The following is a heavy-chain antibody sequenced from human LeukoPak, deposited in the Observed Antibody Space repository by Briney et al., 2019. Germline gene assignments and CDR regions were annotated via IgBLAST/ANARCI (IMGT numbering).Heavy chain of an antibody. CDR2: ISGSGGST. CDR3: AKDANWNHGGGYMDV. CDR1: GFTFSSYA. Sequence: AGGFLRLSCAASGFTFSSYAMSWVRQAPGKGLEWVSDISGSGGSTYYADSVKGRFTISRDNSKNTLYLQMNSLRAEDTAVYYCAKDANWNHGGGYMDVWVKGTTVTVSS. D-gene: IGHD1-1*01. V-gene: IGHV3-23*01. J-gene: IGHJ6*03.